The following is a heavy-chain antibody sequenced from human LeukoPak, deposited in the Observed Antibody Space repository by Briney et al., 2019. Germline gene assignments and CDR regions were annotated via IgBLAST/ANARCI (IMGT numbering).Heavy chain of an antibody. CDR1: GFSFSNYA. CDR3: AKVMGENTWDMVFDV. Sequence: GGSLRLSCVASGFSFSNYALTWVRQAPGKGPEWVSSIRVGGDGPLHSDYVRGRFTISRDNSKNTLYMQMNSLRAEDTAVYYCAKVMGENTWDMVFDVWGQGTLVTVSS. CDR2: IRVGGDGP. J-gene: IGHJ3*01. V-gene: IGHV3-23*01. D-gene: IGHD1-26*01.